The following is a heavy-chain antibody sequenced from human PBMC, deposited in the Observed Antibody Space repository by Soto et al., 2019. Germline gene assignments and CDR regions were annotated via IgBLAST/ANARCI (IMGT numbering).Heavy chain of an antibody. Sequence: ASVKVSCKASGRTFNNYAISWVRQAPGIGFEWLGVIIPIGGTPEHAQKFQGRATISADESTNTAYMELSSLRSEDTAVYCCATNYYDGSGHYFIFEHWGQGTLVTVSS. V-gene: IGHV1-69*13. CDR2: IIPIGGTP. CDR3: ATNYYDGSGHYFIFEH. D-gene: IGHD3-22*01. J-gene: IGHJ4*02. CDR1: GRTFNNYA.